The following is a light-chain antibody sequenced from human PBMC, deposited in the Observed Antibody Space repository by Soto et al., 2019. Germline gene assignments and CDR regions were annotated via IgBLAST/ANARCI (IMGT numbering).Light chain of an antibody. CDR3: LQGTHWPPT. CDR1: QSLVHSDGNTY. V-gene: IGKV2-30*02. J-gene: IGKJ4*01. CDR2: NVS. Sequence: DVLMTQSPLSLPVTLGQPASISCRSSQSLVHSDGNTYLNWFQQRPGQSPGRLIFNVSNRDSGVPDRFSGSGSATDFTLKISRVEAEDVGVYYCLQGTHWPPTFGGGTKVEIK.